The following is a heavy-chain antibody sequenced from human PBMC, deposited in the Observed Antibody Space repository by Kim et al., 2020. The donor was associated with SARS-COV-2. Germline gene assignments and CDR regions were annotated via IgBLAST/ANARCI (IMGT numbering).Heavy chain of an antibody. CDR1: GFTFSSYS. CDR3: ARDICSGGSCYSSFDY. Sequence: GGSLRLSCAASGFTFSSYSMNWVRQAPGTGLEWVSSISSSSSYIYYADSVKGRFTISRDNAKNSLYLQMNSLRAEDTAVYYCARDICSGGSCYSSFDYWGQGTLVTVSS. CDR2: ISSSSSYI. V-gene: IGHV3-21*01. J-gene: IGHJ4*02. D-gene: IGHD2-15*01.